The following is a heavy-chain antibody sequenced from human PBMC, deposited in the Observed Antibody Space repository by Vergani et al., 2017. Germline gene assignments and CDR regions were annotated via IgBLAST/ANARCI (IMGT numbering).Heavy chain of an antibody. CDR2: IIPILGIA. J-gene: IGHJ4*02. CDR1: GGTFSSYT. CDR3: AIDSGYCSGGSGPPSFDY. Sequence: QVQLVQSGAEVKKPGSSVKVSCKASGGTFSSYTISWVRQAPGQGLEWMGRIIPILGIANYAQKFQGRVTITADKSTSTAYMELSSLRSEDTAVYYCAIDSGYCSGGSGPPSFDYWGQGTLVTVSS. D-gene: IGHD2-15*01. V-gene: IGHV1-69*08.